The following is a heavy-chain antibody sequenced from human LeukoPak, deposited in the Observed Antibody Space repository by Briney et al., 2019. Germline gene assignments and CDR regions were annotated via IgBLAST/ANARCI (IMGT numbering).Heavy chain of an antibody. CDR2: ISTNSDEI. J-gene: IGHJ4*02. V-gene: IGHV1-18*01. D-gene: IGHD3-9*01. CDR1: GYTFTRCG. CDR3: ARDPYHEILPGYGSAMAH. Sequence: ASVKVSCKASGYTFTRCGISWVRQAPGEGLEWMGWISTNSDEIHYARKFQGRVTLSTDTSASTAYMEVRSLRSDDTAVYYCARDPYHEILPGYGSAMAHWGQGTRVTVSS.